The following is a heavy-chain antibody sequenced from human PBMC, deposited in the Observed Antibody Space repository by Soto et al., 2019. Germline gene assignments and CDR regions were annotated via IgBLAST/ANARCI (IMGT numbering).Heavy chain of an antibody. Sequence: EVQLVESGGGLVKPGGSLRLSCAASGFTFSSYSMNWVRQAPGKGLEWVSSISSSSSYIYYADSVKGRFTISRDNAKNSLYLQMNSLRAEDTAVYYCARDLGASIAARDYYYGMDVWGQGTTVTVSS. V-gene: IGHV3-21*01. D-gene: IGHD6-6*01. CDR1: GFTFSSYS. CDR2: ISSSSSYI. J-gene: IGHJ6*02. CDR3: ARDLGASIAARDYYYGMDV.